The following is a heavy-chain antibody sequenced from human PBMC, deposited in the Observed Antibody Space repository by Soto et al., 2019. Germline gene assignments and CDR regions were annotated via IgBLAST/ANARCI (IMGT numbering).Heavy chain of an antibody. V-gene: IGHV6-1*01. CDR1: GDSVSSNSAA. D-gene: IGHD2-15*01. CDR3: ARDRVVVVAAAKGWGMDV. Sequence: SQTLSLTCAISGDSVSSNSAAWNWIRQSPSRGLEWLGRTYYRYKCYNDYAVSVKSRITINPDTSKTQFSLQLNSVTPEDTAVYYCARDRVVVVAAAKGWGMDVWGQGTTVTVSS. J-gene: IGHJ6*02. CDR2: TYYRYKCYN.